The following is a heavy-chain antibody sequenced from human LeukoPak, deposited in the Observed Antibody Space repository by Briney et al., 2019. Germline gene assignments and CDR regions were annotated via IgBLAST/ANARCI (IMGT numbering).Heavy chain of an antibody. Sequence: SETLSLTCTVSGGSISSYYWSWIRQPAGEGLEWIGRIYTSGSTNYNPSLKSRVTMSVDTSKNQFSLKLSSVTAADTAVYYCARDLRDTGYYYMDVWGKGTTVTVSS. CDR3: ARDLRDTGYYYMDV. CDR1: GGSISSYY. CDR2: IYTSGST. V-gene: IGHV4-4*07. J-gene: IGHJ6*03. D-gene: IGHD5-18*01.